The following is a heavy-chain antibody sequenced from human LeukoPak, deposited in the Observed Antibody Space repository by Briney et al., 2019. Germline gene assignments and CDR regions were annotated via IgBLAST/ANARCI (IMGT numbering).Heavy chain of an antibody. V-gene: IGHV1-69*13. Sequence: ASVKVSCKASGGTFSSYAISWVRQAPGQGLEWMGGIIPIFGTANYAQKFQGRVTITADESTSTAYMELSSLRSEDTAVYYCARVGITMVRGVSPAYYFDYWGQGTLVTVSS. J-gene: IGHJ4*02. CDR2: IIPIFGTA. CDR1: GGTFSSYA. D-gene: IGHD3-10*01. CDR3: ARVGITMVRGVSPAYYFDY.